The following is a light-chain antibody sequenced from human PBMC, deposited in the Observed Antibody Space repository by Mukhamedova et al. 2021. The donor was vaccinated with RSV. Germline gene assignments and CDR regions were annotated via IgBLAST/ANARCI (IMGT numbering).Light chain of an antibody. J-gene: IGLJ3*02. CDR2: EVS. CDR1: SSDVGGYNY. CDR3: SSYTSSSRV. V-gene: IGLV2-8*01. Sequence: VTISCTGTSSDVGGYNYVSWYQQHSGKAPKLMIYEVSKRPSGVPDRFSGSKSGNTASLTISGLQAEDEADYYCSSYTSSSRVFGG.